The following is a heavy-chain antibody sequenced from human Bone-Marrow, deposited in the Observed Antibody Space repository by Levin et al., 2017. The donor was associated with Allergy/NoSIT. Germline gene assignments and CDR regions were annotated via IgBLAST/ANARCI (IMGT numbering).Heavy chain of an antibody. V-gene: IGHV1-2*03. CDR2: INPNSGGT. Sequence: LVASVKVSCKASGYTFTGYYMHWVRQAPGQGLEWMGWINPNSGGTNYAQKFQGRVTMTRDTSISTAYMELSRLRSDDTAVYYCARDMPLVYYYDSSGYSGGYWGQGTLVTVSS. D-gene: IGHD3-22*01. CDR3: ARDMPLVYYYDSSGYSGGY. CDR1: GYTFTGYY. J-gene: IGHJ4*02.